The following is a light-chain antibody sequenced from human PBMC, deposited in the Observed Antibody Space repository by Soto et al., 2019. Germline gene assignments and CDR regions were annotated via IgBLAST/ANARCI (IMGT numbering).Light chain of an antibody. V-gene: IGKV3-20*01. CDR3: HQHATAPLT. Sequence: EIVLTQSPGTLSLSPGERATLSCRASQSVGNNYLAWYQQKPGQAPRLLIHSASNRAAGIPDRFSGSGSGTDFSLTISRLEPEDVAVYFCHQHATAPLTLGPGTKVNVK. CDR1: QSVGNNY. J-gene: IGKJ3*01. CDR2: SAS.